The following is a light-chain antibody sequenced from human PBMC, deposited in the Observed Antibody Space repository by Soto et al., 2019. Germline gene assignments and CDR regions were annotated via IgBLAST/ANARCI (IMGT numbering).Light chain of an antibody. CDR2: SNN. J-gene: IGLJ1*01. Sequence: QSVLTQPPSASGTPGQRITISCSGSSSNIGSNTVHWYQQIPGTAPKVLIYSNNQRPSGVPDRFSGSKSGTSASLAISGLQSEDEADYYCATWDKSLTGEVFGPGTKVTVL. CDR3: ATWDKSLTGEV. CDR1: SSNIGSNT. V-gene: IGLV1-44*01.